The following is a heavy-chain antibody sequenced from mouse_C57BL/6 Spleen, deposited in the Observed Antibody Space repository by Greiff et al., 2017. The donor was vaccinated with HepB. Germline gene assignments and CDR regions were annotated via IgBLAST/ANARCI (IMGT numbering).Heavy chain of an antibody. V-gene: IGHV1-15*01. CDR3: TGTVVASYYFDY. CDR1: GYTFTDYE. J-gene: IGHJ2*01. CDR2: IDPETGGT. D-gene: IGHD1-1*01. Sequence: VQLQQSGAELVRPGASVTLSCKASGYTFTDYEMHWVKQTPVHGLEWIGAIDPETGGTAYNQKFKGKAILTADKSSSTAYMELRSLTSEDSAVYYCTGTVVASYYFDYRGQGTTLTVSS.